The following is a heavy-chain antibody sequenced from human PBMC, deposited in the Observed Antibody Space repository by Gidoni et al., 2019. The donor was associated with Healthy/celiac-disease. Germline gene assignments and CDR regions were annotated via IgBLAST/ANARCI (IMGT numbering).Heavy chain of an antibody. CDR1: GFTFHNYA. V-gene: IGHV3-9*01. Sequence: EVQLVASGGGLVQPARSLSLSCAASGFTFHNYAMHWVRQAPGKCLEWVSGISWNSGSMGYADSVKGRFTISRDNAKNSLYLQMNSLRAEDTALYYCAKGSGSGSYPWFDYWGQGTLVTVTS. D-gene: IGHD3-10*01. CDR2: ISWNSGSM. J-gene: IGHJ5*01. CDR3: AKGSGSGSYPWFDY.